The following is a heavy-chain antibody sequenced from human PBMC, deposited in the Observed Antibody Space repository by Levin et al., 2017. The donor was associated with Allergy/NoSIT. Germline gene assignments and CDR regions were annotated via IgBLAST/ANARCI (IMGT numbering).Heavy chain of an antibody. CDR2: IHYTGYT. D-gene: IGHD2-2*01. Sequence: PSETLSLTCTVSGGSISSYYWSWIRQSPGKRPEWIGYIHYTGYTNYSPSLKSRVTISLDTSENQFSLKLTSVTAADTAVYSCARSAHVTVIPAAIFAFDPWGQGILVTVSS. CDR3: ARSAHVTVIPAAIFAFDP. V-gene: IGHV4-59*08. J-gene: IGHJ5*02. CDR1: GGSISSYY.